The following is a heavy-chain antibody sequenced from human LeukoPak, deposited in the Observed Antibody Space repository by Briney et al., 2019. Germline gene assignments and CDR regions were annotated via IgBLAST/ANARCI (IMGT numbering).Heavy chain of an antibody. J-gene: IGHJ6*02. CDR2: IYPGGFET. CDR3: ARLGLYCGGDCSQDYYYGMDV. Sequence: GESLKISCKGSGYIFTSYWIGWVRQMPGKGLEWMGIIYPGGFETRYSPSFQGQVTISADKSISTAYLQWSSLKASDTAMYYCARLGLYCGGDCSQDYYYGMDVWGQGTTVTVSS. V-gene: IGHV5-51*01. CDR1: GYIFTSYW. D-gene: IGHD2-21*02.